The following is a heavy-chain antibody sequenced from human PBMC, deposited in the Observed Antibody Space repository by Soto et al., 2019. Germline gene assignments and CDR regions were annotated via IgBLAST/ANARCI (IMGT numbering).Heavy chain of an antibody. J-gene: IGHJ5*02. CDR3: ARVVVVVPAAVNWFDP. Sequence: ASVKVSCKASGYTFTSYYMHWVRQAPGQGLEWMGIINPSGGSTSYAQKFQGRVTMTRDTSTSTVYMELSSLRSEDTAVYYCARVVVVVPAAVNWFDPWGQGTLVTVSS. D-gene: IGHD2-2*01. CDR1: GYTFTSYY. V-gene: IGHV1-46*01. CDR2: INPSGGST.